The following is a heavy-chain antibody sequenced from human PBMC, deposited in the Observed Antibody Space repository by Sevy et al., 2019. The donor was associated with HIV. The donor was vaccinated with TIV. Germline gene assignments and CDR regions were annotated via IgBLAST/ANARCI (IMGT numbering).Heavy chain of an antibody. Sequence: ASVKVSCKASGYTFTSYDINWVRQATGQGLEWMGWMNPNSGNTGYAQKFQGRVIMTRNTSITTAYMELSSLKSEDTAVYYCAKGYYGCGSGYYYGMDVWGQGTTVTVS. CDR3: AKGYYGCGSGYYYGMDV. D-gene: IGHD3-3*01. CDR2: MNPNSGNT. V-gene: IGHV1-8*01. J-gene: IGHJ6*02. CDR1: GYTFTSYD.